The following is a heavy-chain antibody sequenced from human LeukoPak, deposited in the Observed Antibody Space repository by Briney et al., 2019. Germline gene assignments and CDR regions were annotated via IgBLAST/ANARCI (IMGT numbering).Heavy chain of an antibody. CDR2: ISGGGSTI. Sequence: GGSLRLSCAAPGFTFSDYYMSWIRQAPGKGLEWVSYISGGGSTIYYADSVKGRFTISRDNAKNSLYLQMNSLRAEDTAVYYCARDIYYYDSSGYYFPGGSDYWGQGTLVTVSS. V-gene: IGHV3-11*04. D-gene: IGHD3-22*01. CDR1: GFTFSDYY. J-gene: IGHJ4*02. CDR3: ARDIYYYDSSGYYFPGGSDY.